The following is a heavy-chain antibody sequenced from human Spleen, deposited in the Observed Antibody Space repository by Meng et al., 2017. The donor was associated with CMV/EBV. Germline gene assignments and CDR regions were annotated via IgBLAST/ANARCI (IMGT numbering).Heavy chain of an antibody. CDR2: INSDGSST. D-gene: IGHD3-10*01. J-gene: IGHJ4*02. CDR3: ARVVFSYYSPLSQCWYFDY. Sequence: GQRGQSGAEVKKPGAPVKVSCKASGYTFTGYYMHWVRQAPGKGLVWVSRINSDGSSTSYADSVKGRFTISRDNAKNTLYLQMNSLRAEDTAVYYCARVVFSYYSPLSQCWYFDYWGQGTLVTVSS. CDR1: GYTFTGYY. V-gene: IGHV3-74*02.